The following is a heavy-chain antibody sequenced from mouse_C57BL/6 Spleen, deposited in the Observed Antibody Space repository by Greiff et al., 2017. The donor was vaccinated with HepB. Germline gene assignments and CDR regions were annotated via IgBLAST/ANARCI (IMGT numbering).Heavy chain of an antibody. CDR1: GFTFSSYA. Sequence: EVKLVESGGGLVKPGGSLKLSCAASGFTFSSYAMSWVRQTPEKRLEWVATLSDGGSYTYYPDSVKGRFTISRDNAKNNLYLQMSHLKSEDTAMYYCARFYYGNSWFAYWGQGTLVTVSA. V-gene: IGHV5-4*03. J-gene: IGHJ3*01. CDR2: LSDGGSYT. D-gene: IGHD2-1*01. CDR3: ARFYYGNSWFAY.